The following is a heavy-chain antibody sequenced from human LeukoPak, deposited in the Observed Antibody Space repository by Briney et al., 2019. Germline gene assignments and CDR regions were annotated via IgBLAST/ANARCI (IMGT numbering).Heavy chain of an antibody. CDR1: GYSFTSYW. J-gene: IGHJ4*02. CDR3: ARRTDRSFWYLDY. CDR2: IYPGDSDT. Sequence: GESLRISCKASGYSFTSYWISWVRQMPGKGLEWMGIIYPGDSDTRYSPSFQGQVTISADKSISTAYLQWSSLKASDTAIYYCARRTDRSFWYLDYWGQGTLVTVSS. V-gene: IGHV5-51*01.